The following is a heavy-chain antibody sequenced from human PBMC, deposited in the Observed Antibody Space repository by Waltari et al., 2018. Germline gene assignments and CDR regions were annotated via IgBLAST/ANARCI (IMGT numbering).Heavy chain of an antibody. CDR1: GFTFDDCA. V-gene: IGHV3-43D*04. J-gene: IGHJ4*02. CDR3: AKDVGSSWRYYFDY. CDR2: ISWDGGST. D-gene: IGHD6-13*01. Sequence: EVQLVESGGVVVQPGGSLRLSCAASGFTFDDCAMHWVRQAPGKGLEWVSLISWDGGSTYYADSVKGRFTISRDNSKNSLYLQMNSLRAEDTALYYCAKDVGSSWRYYFDYWGQGTLVTVSS.